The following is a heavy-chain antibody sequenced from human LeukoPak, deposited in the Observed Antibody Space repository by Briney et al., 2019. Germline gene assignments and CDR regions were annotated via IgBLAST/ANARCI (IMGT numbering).Heavy chain of an antibody. Sequence: ASVKVSCKASGYTFTTDYIHWARQAPGQGLEWMGIINPSGGSTTYAQKFQGRVIMTGDTSTSTVYMELRSLRSEDTAVYYCARARGSGSYYGHDYYYYYMDVWGQGTTVTVSS. CDR1: GYTFTTDY. D-gene: IGHD3-10*01. J-gene: IGHJ6*03. V-gene: IGHV1-46*01. CDR2: INPSGGST. CDR3: ARARGSGSYYGHDYYYYYMDV.